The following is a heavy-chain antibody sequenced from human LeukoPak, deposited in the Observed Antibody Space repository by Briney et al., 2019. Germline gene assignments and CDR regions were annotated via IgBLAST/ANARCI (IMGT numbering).Heavy chain of an antibody. CDR1: GFTFSSYS. CDR3: ARDPQTYYYGSGTPQGGYMDV. J-gene: IGHJ6*03. CDR2: ISSSSSYI. D-gene: IGHD3-10*01. V-gene: IGHV3-21*01. Sequence: GGSLRLSCAASGFTFSSYSMNWVRQAPGKGLECVSSISSSSSYIYYADSVKGRFTISRDNAKNSLYLQMNSLRAEDTAVYCCARDPQTYYYGSGTPQGGYMDVWGKGTTVTISS.